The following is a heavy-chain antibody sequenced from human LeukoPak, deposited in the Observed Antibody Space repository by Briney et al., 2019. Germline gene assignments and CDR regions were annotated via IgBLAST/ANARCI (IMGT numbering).Heavy chain of an antibody. CDR1: GFTVISNY. D-gene: IGHD4-23*01. Sequence: GGSLRLSCAASGFTVISNYMSWVRQAPGKGLEWVSVIYSGGDTYYADSVKGRFTISRDNSKNTLYIQMNSLRAEDTAVYYCARDLTHGGKTYWGQGTLVTVSS. V-gene: IGHV3-66*02. CDR3: ARDLTHGGKTY. CDR2: IYSGGDT. J-gene: IGHJ4*02.